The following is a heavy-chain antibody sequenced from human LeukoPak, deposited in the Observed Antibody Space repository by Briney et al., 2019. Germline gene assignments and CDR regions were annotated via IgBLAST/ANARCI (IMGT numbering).Heavy chain of an antibody. J-gene: IGHJ4*02. D-gene: IGHD3-3*02. CDR1: GFTFSSYG. CDR2: ITGSGGST. V-gene: IGHV3-23*01. CDR3: AKGRIDLDH. Sequence: PGGSLRLSCVASGFTFSSYGMNWVRQAPGKGLEWVSAITGSGGSTEYADSVKGRFTISRDNSKNTLSLQMNSLRAEDTAVYYCAKGRIDLDHWGQGTLVTVSS.